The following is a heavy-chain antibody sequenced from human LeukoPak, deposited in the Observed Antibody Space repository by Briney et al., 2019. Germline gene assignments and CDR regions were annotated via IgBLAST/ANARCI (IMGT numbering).Heavy chain of an antibody. Sequence: PGGSLRLSCAASEFIFSSYDMNWVRQAPGKGLEWISYICCSSNTVKYADSVKGRFTISRDNAKNSLSLQMNSLRAEDTDVYYCAREDTYGYTYYGMDVWGQGTKVTVSS. CDR2: ICCSSNTV. V-gene: IGHV3-48*03. CDR3: AREDTYGYTYYGMDV. J-gene: IGHJ6*02. D-gene: IGHD5-18*01. CDR1: EFIFSSYD.